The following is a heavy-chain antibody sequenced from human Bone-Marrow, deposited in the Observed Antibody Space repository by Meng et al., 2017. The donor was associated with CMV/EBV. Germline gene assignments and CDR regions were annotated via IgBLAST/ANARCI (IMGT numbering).Heavy chain of an antibody. CDR2: IYHSGST. V-gene: IGHV4-4*02. Sequence: SETLSLTCAVSGGSISSSNWWSWVRQPPGKGLEWIGEIYHSGSTNYNPSLKSRVTISVDTSKNQFSLKLSSVTAADTAVYYCARTTTPYDDYYYGMDVCGQGTTVTASS. CDR3: ARTTTPYDDYYYGMDV. CDR1: GGSISSSNW. J-gene: IGHJ6*02. D-gene: IGHD3-16*01.